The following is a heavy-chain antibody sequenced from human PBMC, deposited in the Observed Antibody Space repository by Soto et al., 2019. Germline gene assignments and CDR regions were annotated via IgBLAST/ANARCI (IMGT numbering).Heavy chain of an antibody. CDR3: ARGGDIVVVPAAIAVFDY. V-gene: IGHV4-31*03. CDR2: IYYSGST. Sequence: PSETLFLTCTVSGGSISSGGYYWSWIRQHPGKGLEWIGYIYYSGSTYYNPSLKSRVTISVDTSKNQFSLKLSSVTAADTAVYYCARGGDIVVVPAAIAVFDYWGQGTLVTVSS. CDR1: GGSISSGGYY. J-gene: IGHJ4*02. D-gene: IGHD2-2*02.